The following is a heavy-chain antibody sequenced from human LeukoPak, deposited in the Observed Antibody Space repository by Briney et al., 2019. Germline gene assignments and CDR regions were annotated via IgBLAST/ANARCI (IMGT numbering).Heavy chain of an antibody. Sequence: SETLSLTCNVSGDSLNSSSFYWGWVRQPPGKGLEWIASMSYTENTYYKGLEWIGALSYTGNTYYNPSLKSRVTISMDTSKNQVSLKLNSVIAADTAVYYCGRDWAGSGYHHGFDNWGQGTMITVFS. CDR1: GDSLNSSSFY. CDR2: LSYTGNT. J-gene: IGHJ3*02. D-gene: IGHD3-22*01. V-gene: IGHV4-39*07. CDR3: GRDWAGSGYHHGFDN.